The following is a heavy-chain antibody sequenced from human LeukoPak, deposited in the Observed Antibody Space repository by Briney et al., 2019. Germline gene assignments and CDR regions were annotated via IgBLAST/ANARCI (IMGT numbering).Heavy chain of an antibody. CDR3: ATWGYSSGWYLFDY. D-gene: IGHD6-19*01. V-gene: IGHV1-69*05. CDR2: IIPIFGTA. Sequence: SVKVSCKASGGTFSSYAISWVRQAPGQGLEWMGGIIPIFGTANYAQKFQGRVTITRDTSASTAYMELSSLRSEDTAVYYCATWGYSSGWYLFDYWGQGTLVTVSS. CDR1: GGTFSSYA. J-gene: IGHJ4*02.